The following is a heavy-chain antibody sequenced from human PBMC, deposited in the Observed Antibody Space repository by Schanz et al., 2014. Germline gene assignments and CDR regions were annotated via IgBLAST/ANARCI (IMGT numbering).Heavy chain of an antibody. CDR1: GITFSSHS. CDR2: ITYNGGTI. J-gene: IGHJ4*02. CDR3: ARDRRNADLDY. Sequence: EVQLVESGGGLVQPGGSLRLSCAASGITFSSHSFNWVRQAPGKGLEWISYITYNGGTIYYADSVKGRFTISRDNAKNSLYLEMNSLRAEDTALYYCARDRRNADLDYWGQGTLVNDSS. D-gene: IGHD1-1*01. V-gene: IGHV3-48*01.